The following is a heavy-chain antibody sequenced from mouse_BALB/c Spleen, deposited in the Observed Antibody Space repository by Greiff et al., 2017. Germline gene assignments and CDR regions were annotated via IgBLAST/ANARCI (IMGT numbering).Heavy chain of an antibody. CDR2: IDPENGNT. J-gene: IGHJ2*01. CDR1: GFNIKDYY. D-gene: IGHD1-1*01. Sequence: VQLKESGAELVRPGALVKLSCKASGFNIKDYYMHWVKQRPEQGLEWIGWIDPENGNTIYDPKFQGKASITADTSSNTAYLQLSSLTSEDTAVYYCARYYGSIYFDYWGQGTTLTVSS. CDR3: ARYYGSIYFDY. V-gene: IGHV14-1*02.